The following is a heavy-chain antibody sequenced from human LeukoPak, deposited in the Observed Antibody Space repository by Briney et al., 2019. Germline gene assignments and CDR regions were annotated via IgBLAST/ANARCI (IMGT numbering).Heavy chain of an antibody. V-gene: IGHV4-59*13. Sequence: PSETLSLTCTVSGGSFSSYYWSWIRQSPGKGLEWIGYISYSGSTNYNPSLKSRATISVDTSKNQFSLKPSSVTAADTAVYYCARVSSGSTADFDYWGQGTLVTVSS. CDR3: ARVSSGSTADFDY. CDR1: GGSFSSYY. CDR2: ISYSGST. D-gene: IGHD6-19*01. J-gene: IGHJ4*02.